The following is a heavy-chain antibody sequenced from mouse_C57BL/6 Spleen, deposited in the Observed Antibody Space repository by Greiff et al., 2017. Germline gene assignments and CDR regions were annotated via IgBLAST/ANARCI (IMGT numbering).Heavy chain of an antibody. CDR1: GYTFTSYW. CDR3: APLHYYFGY. CDR2: IHPNSGST. D-gene: IGHD1-1*01. J-gene: IGHJ2*01. V-gene: IGHV1-64*01. Sequence: VQLQQPGAELVKPGASVKLSCKASGYTFTSYWMHWVKQRPGQGLEWIGMIHPNSGSTNYNEKFKSKATLTEDKSSSTAYMQLSRLTSEDSAVYYCAPLHYYFGYWGQGTTLTVSS.